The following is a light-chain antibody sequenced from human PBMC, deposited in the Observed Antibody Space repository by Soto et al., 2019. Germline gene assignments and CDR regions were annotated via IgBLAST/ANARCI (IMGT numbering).Light chain of an antibody. CDR1: QSVSNY. CDR2: DAS. CDR3: QQANSFPPT. Sequence: EIVLTQSPATLSLSPGERATLSCRASQSVSNYLAWYQQKPGQAPRLLISDASNRASGIPARFSGSGSGTDFTLTISSLQPEDFATYYCQQANSFPPTFGQGTRLEIK. J-gene: IGKJ5*01. V-gene: IGKV3-11*01.